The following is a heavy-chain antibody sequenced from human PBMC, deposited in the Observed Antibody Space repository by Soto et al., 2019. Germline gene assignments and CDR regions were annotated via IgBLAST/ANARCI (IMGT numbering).Heavy chain of an antibody. J-gene: IGHJ4*02. CDR2: IIPIFGTA. CDR3: ARDGGRHSGGIDY. Sequence: QVQLVQSGAEVKKPGSSVKVSCKASGGTFSSYSINWLRQAPGQGLEWMGEIIPIFGTANYAQKFQSRVTITADESTRTAYMEQSSLRSEDTAVYYCARDGGRHSGGIDYWGQGTLVTVSS. D-gene: IGHD1-26*01. V-gene: IGHV1-69*01. CDR1: GGTFSSYS.